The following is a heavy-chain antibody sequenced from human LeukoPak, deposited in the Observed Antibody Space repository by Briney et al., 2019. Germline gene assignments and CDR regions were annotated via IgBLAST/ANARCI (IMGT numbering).Heavy chain of an antibody. CDR1: GGSFSGHY. D-gene: IGHD4-17*01. V-gene: IGHV4-34*01. Sequence: PSETLSLTCAVYGGSFSGHYWSWIRQPPGKGLEWIGEINHSGSTNYNPSLKSRVTISVDTSKNQFSLKLSSVTAADTAVYYCARGRYGDSAFDIWGQGTMVTVSS. J-gene: IGHJ3*02. CDR2: INHSGST. CDR3: ARGRYGDSAFDI.